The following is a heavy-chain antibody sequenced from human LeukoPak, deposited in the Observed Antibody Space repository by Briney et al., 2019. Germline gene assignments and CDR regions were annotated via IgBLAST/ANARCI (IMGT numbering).Heavy chain of an antibody. J-gene: IGHJ4*02. D-gene: IGHD3-10*01. CDR2: ISGSGGST. CDR1: GFTFRSYA. Sequence: QTGGSLRLSCAASGFTFRSYAMSWVRQAPGKGLEWVSAISGSGGSTYYADSVKGRFTISRDNSKNTLYLQMNSLRAEDTAVYYCAKDSYETEIWFGELLGYFDYWGQGTLVTVSS. CDR3: AKDSYETEIWFGELLGYFDY. V-gene: IGHV3-23*01.